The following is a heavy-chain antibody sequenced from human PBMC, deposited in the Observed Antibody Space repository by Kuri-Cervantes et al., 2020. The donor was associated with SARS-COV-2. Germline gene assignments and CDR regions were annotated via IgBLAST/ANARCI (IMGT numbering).Heavy chain of an antibody. Sequence: ASVKVSCKASGYTFTSYGINWVRQATGQGLEGMGWMNPNSGNTGYAQKFQGRVTMTRNTSISTAYMELSSLRSEDTAVYYCARDAGQQQLPRGYYYSYMDDWGKGATVTVSS. V-gene: IGHV1-8*01. J-gene: IGHJ6*03. CDR1: GYTFTSYG. CDR3: ARDAGQQQLPRGYYYSYMDD. D-gene: IGHD6-13*01. CDR2: MNPNSGNT.